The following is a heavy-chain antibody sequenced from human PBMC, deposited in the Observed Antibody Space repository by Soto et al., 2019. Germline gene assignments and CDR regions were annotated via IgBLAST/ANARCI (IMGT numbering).Heavy chain of an antibody. V-gene: IGHV4-4*07. CDR1: SGSISGNF. CDR3: AREVWVAGLLYYFDF. CDR2: ISSNGNT. J-gene: IGHJ4*02. D-gene: IGHD6-19*01. Sequence: SETLSLTCTVSSGSISGNFLTWIRQPAGKGLEWIGRISSNGNTDYNPSLKSRVTMSIDTSKNHFSLDLITVTASDTAIYYCAREVWVAGLLYYFDFWGQGTLVTVSS.